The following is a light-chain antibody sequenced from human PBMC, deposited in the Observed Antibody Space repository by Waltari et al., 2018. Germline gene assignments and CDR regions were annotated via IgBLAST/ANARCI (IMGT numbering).Light chain of an antibody. CDR2: DVN. Sequence: HSALAQPASVSGSPGQSITISCTGTSSDVGAYNYVSCYQQHPGKAPRLMIYDVNNRPSGVSNRFSGSKSGNTASLTISGLQAEDEADYYCSSFTRASSWVFGGGTKLTV. CDR1: SSDVGAYNY. J-gene: IGLJ3*02. V-gene: IGLV2-14*03. CDR3: SSFTRASSWV.